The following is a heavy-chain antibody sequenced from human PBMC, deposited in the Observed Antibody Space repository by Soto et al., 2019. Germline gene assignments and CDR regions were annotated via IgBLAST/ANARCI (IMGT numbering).Heavy chain of an antibody. CDR3: AHRHNPGGSMWYYFDC. V-gene: IGHV2-5*01. D-gene: IGHD2-21*01. Sequence: QITLKESGPTLVNPTQTLTLTCTFSGFSLSTSGVGVGWIRQPPGMALEWLALIYWNDDKRYSTSLKSRLTITKDTSKNQVVITMTNIDPVDTVTYYCAHRHNPGGSMWYYFDCRGQGTLVTVSS. J-gene: IGHJ4*02. CDR1: GFSLSTSGVG. CDR2: IYWNDDK.